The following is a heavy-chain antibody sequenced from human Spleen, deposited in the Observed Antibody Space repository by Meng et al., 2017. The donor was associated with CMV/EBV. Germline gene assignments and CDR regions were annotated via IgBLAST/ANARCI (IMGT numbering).Heavy chain of an antibody. CDR1: GFTFRSFG. CDR2: IRYDGSNR. CDR3: ASTGPETGIAVAGPLAPLDY. V-gene: IGHV3-30*02. J-gene: IGHJ4*02. D-gene: IGHD6-19*01. Sequence: GESLKISCAASGFTFRSFGMHWVRQAPGKGLEWVTFIRYDGSNRNYADSVKGRFTISRDNSKNTLYLQMNSLRAEDTAVYYCASTGPETGIAVAGPLAPLDYWGQGTLVTVSS.